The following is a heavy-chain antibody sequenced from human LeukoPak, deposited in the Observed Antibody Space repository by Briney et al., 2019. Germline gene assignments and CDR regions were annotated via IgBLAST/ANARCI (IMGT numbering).Heavy chain of an antibody. CDR3: AREEGYYDFWSGYYP. Sequence: TASETLSLTCTVSGGSISSSSYYWGWIRQPPGKGLEWIGSIYYSGSTYYNPSLKSRVTISVDTSKNQFSLKLSSVTAADTAVYYCAREEGYYDFWSGYYPWGQGTLVTVSS. CDR2: IYYSGST. D-gene: IGHD3-3*01. V-gene: IGHV4-39*02. J-gene: IGHJ5*02. CDR1: GGSISSSSYY.